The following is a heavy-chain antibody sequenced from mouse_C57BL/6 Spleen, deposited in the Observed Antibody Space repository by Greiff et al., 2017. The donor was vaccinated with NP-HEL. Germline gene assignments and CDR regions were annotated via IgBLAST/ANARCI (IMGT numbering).Heavy chain of an antibody. CDR3: ASYSNYGNYAMDY. CDR2: IWTGGGT. V-gene: IGHV2-9-1*01. CDR1: GFSLTSYA. J-gene: IGHJ4*01. D-gene: IGHD2-5*01. Sequence: QVQLKESGPGLVAPSQSLSITCTVSGFSLTSYAISWVRQPPGKGLAWLGVIWTGGGTHYNSALKSRLSISKDNSKSQVFLKMNSLQTDDTARYYCASYSNYGNYAMDYWGQGTSVTVSS.